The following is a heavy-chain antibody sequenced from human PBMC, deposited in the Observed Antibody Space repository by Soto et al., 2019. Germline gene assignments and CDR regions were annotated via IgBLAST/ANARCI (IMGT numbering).Heavy chain of an antibody. V-gene: IGHV3-74*01. CDR1: GFTFSNYW. CDR3: ARGGFSGSGTYIQGDY. Sequence: EVQLVESGGGLVQPGGSLRLSCAASGFTFSNYWMHWVRQVPGKGLVWVSRIKSDGSSISYADSVKGRFTISRESARNTLYLQMNSLRAEDAAVYYCARGGFSGSGTYIQGDYWGQGTLVTVSA. D-gene: IGHD3-10*01. CDR2: IKSDGSSI. J-gene: IGHJ4*02.